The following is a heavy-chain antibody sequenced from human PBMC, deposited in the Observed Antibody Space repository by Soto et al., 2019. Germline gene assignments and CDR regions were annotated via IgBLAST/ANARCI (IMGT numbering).Heavy chain of an antibody. Sequence: PSETLSLTCTVSGGSISSSSYYRGWIRQPPGKGLEWIGSIYYSGSTYYNPSLKSRVTISVDTSKNQFSLKLSSVTAADTAVYYCARNILWFGEFRNNWFDPWGQGTLVTVSS. V-gene: IGHV4-39*01. J-gene: IGHJ5*02. CDR3: ARNILWFGEFRNNWFDP. CDR2: IYYSGST. D-gene: IGHD3-10*01. CDR1: GGSISSSSYY.